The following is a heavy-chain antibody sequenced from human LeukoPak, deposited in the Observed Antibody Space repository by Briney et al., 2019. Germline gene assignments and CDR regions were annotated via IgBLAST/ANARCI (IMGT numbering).Heavy chain of an antibody. CDR3: ARLYYYDSSGDAFDI. D-gene: IGHD3-22*01. Sequence: SETLSLTCTVSGGSISSYYWNWIRQPPGKGLEWIGYIYYSGSTNYNPSLKSRVTISVDTSKNQFSLKLSSVTAADTAVYYCARLYYYDSSGDAFDIWGQGTMVTVSS. V-gene: IGHV4-59*01. CDR2: IYYSGST. J-gene: IGHJ3*02. CDR1: GGSISSYY.